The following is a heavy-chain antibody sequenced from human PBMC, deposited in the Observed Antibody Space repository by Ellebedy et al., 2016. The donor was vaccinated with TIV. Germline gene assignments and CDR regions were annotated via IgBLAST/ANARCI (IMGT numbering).Heavy chain of an antibody. D-gene: IGHD4-23*01. V-gene: IGHV3-33*01. J-gene: IGHJ4*02. Sequence: PGGSLRLSCAASGFSFGGYGRHWVPQAPGKGLGWVAVMWHDGSNEYYADSVKGRFTISRDNSKNTLHLQMNSLRAEDTAVYYCARDGREDYGGYMDQFDFDYWGQGTLVTVSS. CDR1: GFSFGGYG. CDR3: ARDGREDYGGYMDQFDFDY. CDR2: MWHDGSNE.